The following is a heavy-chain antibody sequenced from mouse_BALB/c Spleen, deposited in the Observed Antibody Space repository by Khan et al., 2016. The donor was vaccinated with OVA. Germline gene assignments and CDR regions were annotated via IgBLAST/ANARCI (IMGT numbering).Heavy chain of an antibody. CDR1: GYMFSSYW. J-gene: IGHJ3*01. Sequence: VQLQESGAELAKPGASVKMSCKASGYMFSSYWMNWVKQRPGQGLEWIGYINPSSGYTEYNQKFKDKATLTADKSSSTAYMQLSSLTSEDSADYYCAKSCYGSLAYWGQGTLVTVSA. CDR3: AKSCYGSLAY. CDR2: INPSSGYT. V-gene: IGHV1-7*01. D-gene: IGHD1-1*01.